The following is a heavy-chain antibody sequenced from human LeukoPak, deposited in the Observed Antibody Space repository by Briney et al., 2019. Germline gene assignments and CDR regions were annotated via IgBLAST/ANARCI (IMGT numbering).Heavy chain of an antibody. Sequence: SQTLSLTCAISGDSVSSNSVTWNWIRQSPSRGLEWLGRTYYRSTWYNDYAVSVRGRITVNPDTSKNQFSLHLNSVTPEDTAVYYCTRRLTQYDCFDPWGQGILATVSS. V-gene: IGHV6-1*01. CDR1: GDSVSSNSVT. D-gene: IGHD2-2*01. J-gene: IGHJ5*02. CDR2: TYYRSTWYN. CDR3: TRRLTQYDCFDP.